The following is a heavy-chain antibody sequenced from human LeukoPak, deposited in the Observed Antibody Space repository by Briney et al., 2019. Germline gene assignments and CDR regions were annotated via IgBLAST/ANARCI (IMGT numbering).Heavy chain of an antibody. CDR3: ARLHGWGYYYYYMDV. D-gene: IGHD3-16*01. CDR2: IYTSGST. J-gene: IGHJ6*03. CDR1: GGSISSYY. Sequence: SETLSLTCTVSGGSISSYYWSWIRQPPGKGLEWIGYIYTSGSTNYNPSLKSRVTISVDTSKNQFSLKLSSVTAADTAVYYCARLHGWGYYYYYMDVWAKGPRSPSP. V-gene: IGHV4-4*09.